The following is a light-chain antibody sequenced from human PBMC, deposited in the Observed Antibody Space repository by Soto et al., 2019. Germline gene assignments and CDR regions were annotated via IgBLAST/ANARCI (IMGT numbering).Light chain of an antibody. CDR1: SRDVGGYNW. V-gene: IGLV2-14*01. Sequence: QSALTQPPSASGSPGQSVTISCTGTSRDVGGYNWVSWYQHHPGKVPKLMIYEVSNRPSGVSNRFSASKSGNTASLTISGLQAEDEADYYCSSYTSSSTLVFGGGTKLTVL. CDR3: SSYTSSSTLV. CDR2: EVS. J-gene: IGLJ3*02.